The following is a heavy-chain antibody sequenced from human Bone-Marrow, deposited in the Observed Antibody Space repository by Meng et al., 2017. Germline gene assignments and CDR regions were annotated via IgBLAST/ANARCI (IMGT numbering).Heavy chain of an antibody. Sequence: QGELQESGPGLVKPSQTLSPTCTVLGGSISSGGYYWSWIRQHPGKGLEWIGYIYYSGTTYYNPSLSSLVTISVDTSKNQFSLNLSSVTAADTAVYYCARDIRQGGNIWFDPWGQGTLVTASS. CDR3: ARDIRQGGNIWFDP. CDR2: IYYSGTT. V-gene: IGHV4-31*01. D-gene: IGHD3-16*01. J-gene: IGHJ5*02. CDR1: GGSISSGGYY.